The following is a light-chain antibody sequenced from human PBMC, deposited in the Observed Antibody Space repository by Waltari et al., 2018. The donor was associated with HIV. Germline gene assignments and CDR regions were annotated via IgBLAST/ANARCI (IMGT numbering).Light chain of an antibody. J-gene: IGKJ1*01. V-gene: IGKV4-1*01. Sequence: IVMTQSPDSLSVSLGERAAINCKSSQSVLSTSKHKSHLAWYQQKPGQPPKLLIYWASNRDSGVPDRFSGSGSGTDFTLTISSLQAEDVAVYFCQQYYSAPWTFGQGTKVEIK. CDR1: QSVLSTSKHKSH. CDR2: WAS. CDR3: QQYYSAPWT.